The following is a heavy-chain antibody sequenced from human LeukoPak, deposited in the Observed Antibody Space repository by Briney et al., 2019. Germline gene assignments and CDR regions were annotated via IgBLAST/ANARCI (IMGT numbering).Heavy chain of an antibody. Sequence: GGSLRLSCAASGFTFSRNSMNWVRQAPGKGLEWVSSISSGSTYIYYADSVKGRFTISRDNAKNSLYLQMNSLRADDTALYYCARDADSGYYYIDYWGRGTLVTVS. D-gene: IGHD3-10*01. CDR1: GFTFSRNS. J-gene: IGHJ4*02. CDR3: ARDADSGYYYIDY. CDR2: ISSGSTYI. V-gene: IGHV3-21*01.